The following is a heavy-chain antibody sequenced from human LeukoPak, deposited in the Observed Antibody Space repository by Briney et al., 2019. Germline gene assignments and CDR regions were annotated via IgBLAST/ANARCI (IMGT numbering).Heavy chain of an antibody. CDR1: GYTFTGYY. CDR2: MNPNSGGT. Sequence: GASVKVSCKASGYTFTGYYMHWVRQAPGQGLEGMGWMNPNSGGTNYAQKFQGRVTMTRNTSRSTAYMELSSLRSEDTAVYYCASGDYWFDPWGQGTLVTVSS. J-gene: IGHJ5*02. D-gene: IGHD7-27*01. CDR3: ASGDYWFDP. V-gene: IGHV1-2*02.